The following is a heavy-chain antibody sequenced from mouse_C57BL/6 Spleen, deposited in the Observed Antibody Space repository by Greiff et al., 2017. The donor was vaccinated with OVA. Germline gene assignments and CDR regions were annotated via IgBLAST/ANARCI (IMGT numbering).Heavy chain of an antibody. CDR2: INPSTGGT. D-gene: IGHD2-2*01. J-gene: IGHJ4*01. Sequence: VQLQQSGPELVKPGASVKISCKASGYSFTGYYMNWVKQSPEKSLEWIGEINPSTGGTTYNQKFKAKATLTVDKSSSTAYMQLKSLTSEDSAVYYCARTLNYGYDVWNYYAMDYWGQGTSVTVSS. CDR3: ARTLNYGYDVWNYYAMDY. CDR1: GYSFTGYY. V-gene: IGHV1-42*01.